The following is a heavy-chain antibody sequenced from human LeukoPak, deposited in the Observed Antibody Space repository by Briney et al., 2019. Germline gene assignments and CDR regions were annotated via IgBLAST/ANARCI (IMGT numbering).Heavy chain of an antibody. CDR3: ARIRAAMVSKYYYYYGMDV. J-gene: IGHJ6*02. CDR1: GFSLSTSGMC. CDR2: IDWDDDK. V-gene: IGHV2-70*11. D-gene: IGHD5-18*01. Sequence: SGPTLVNPTQTLTLTCTFSGFSLSTSGMCVSWIRQPPGKALEWLARIDWDDDKYYSTSLKTRLTISKDTSKNQVVLTMTNMDPVDTATYYCARIRAAMVSKYYYYYGMDVWGQGTTVTVSS.